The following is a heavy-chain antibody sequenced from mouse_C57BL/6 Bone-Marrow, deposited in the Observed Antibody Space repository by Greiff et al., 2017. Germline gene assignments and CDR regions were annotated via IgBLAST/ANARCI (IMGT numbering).Heavy chain of an antibody. J-gene: IGHJ1*03. V-gene: IGHV5-4*01. CDR1: GFTFSSYA. D-gene: IGHD1-1*01. CDR3: ARLTTVLYWYFDV. CDR2: ISDGGSYT. Sequence: EVHLVESGGGLVKPGGSLKLSCAASGFTFSSYAMSWVRQTPEKRLEWVATISDGGSYTYYPDNVKGRFTISRDNAKNTLYLQMSSLKSEDTAMYYCARLTTVLYWYFDVWGTGTTVTVSS.